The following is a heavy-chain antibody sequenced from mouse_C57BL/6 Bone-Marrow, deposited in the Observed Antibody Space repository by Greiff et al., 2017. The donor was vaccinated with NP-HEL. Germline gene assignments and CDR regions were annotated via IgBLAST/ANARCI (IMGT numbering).Heavy chain of an antibody. Sequence: QVQLQESGAELAKPGASVKLSCKASGYTFTSYWMHWVKQRPGQGLEWIGYINPSSGYTKYNQKFKDKATLTADKSSSTAYMQLSSRTYEDSAVYYCVYGNREDWFAYWGQGTVVTVSA. CDR1: GYTFTSYW. V-gene: IGHV1-7*01. CDR2: INPSSGYT. D-gene: IGHD2-1*01. CDR3: VYGNREDWFAY. J-gene: IGHJ3*01.